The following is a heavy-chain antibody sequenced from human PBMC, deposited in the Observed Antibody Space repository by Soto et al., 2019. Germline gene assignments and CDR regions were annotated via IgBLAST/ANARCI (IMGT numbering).Heavy chain of an antibody. CDR3: VRAVATVLYGMDV. CDR2: IIPILGIA. CDR1: GGTFSSYT. D-gene: IGHD5-12*01. J-gene: IGHJ6*02. Sequence: QVQLVQSGAEVKKPGSSVKVSCKASGGTFSSYTISWVRQAPGQGLEWMGRIIPILGIANYAQKFQGRVTITADKSTSTAYMELSSLRSEDTAVYYCVRAVATVLYGMDVWGQGTTVTVSS. V-gene: IGHV1-69*02.